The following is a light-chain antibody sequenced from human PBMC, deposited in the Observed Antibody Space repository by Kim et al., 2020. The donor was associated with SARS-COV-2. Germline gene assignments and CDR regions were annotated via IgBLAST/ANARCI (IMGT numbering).Light chain of an antibody. V-gene: IGKV3-20*01. CDR3: QQYGRSPT. CDR1: QSIGGRY. Sequence: VSPGERVTVACRASQSIGGRYVVWYQQKAGQAPRLLISGASSRATGIPDRFGGSGSGTDFTLTIDRLEPEDVAVYYCQQYGRSPTFGQGTKVDIK. J-gene: IGKJ1*01. CDR2: GAS.